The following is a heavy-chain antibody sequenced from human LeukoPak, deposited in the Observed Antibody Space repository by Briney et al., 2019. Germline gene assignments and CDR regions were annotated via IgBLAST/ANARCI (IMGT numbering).Heavy chain of an antibody. J-gene: IGHJ4*02. CDR2: INHSGST. CDR1: GGSFSGYY. Sequence: SETLSLTCAVYGGSFSGYYWSWIRQPPGKGLEWIGEINHSGSTNYNPSLKSRVTISVDTSKNQFSLKLSSVTAADTAVYYCARDDIAVAGTSDYWGQGTLVTVSS. V-gene: IGHV4-34*01. D-gene: IGHD6-19*01. CDR3: ARDDIAVAGTSDY.